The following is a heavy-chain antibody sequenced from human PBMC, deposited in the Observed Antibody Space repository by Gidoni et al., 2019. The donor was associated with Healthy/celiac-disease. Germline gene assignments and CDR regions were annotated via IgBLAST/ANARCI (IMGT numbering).Heavy chain of an antibody. CDR2: FDPEDGET. D-gene: IGHD4-17*01. CDR1: GYTLTELS. Sequence: QVQLVQPGAEVKKPGASVKVSCKGSGYTLTELSMHWVRQAPGKVLEGMGGFDPEDGETIYAQKFQGRVTMTEDTSTDTAYMELSSLRSEDTAVYYCATVLPPLHGDYVHNTYSYWGQGTLVTVSS. J-gene: IGHJ4*02. CDR3: ATVLPPLHGDYVHNTYSY. V-gene: IGHV1-24*01.